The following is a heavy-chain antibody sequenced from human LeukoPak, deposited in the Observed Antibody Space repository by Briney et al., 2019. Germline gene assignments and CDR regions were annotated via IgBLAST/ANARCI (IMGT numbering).Heavy chain of an antibody. CDR2: ISGSGGST. CDR1: GFTFSSYA. CDR3: AKDPYYDSSSLGGWFDY. V-gene: IGHV3-23*01. D-gene: IGHD3-22*01. J-gene: IGHJ4*02. Sequence: GGSLRLSCAASGFTFSSYAMSWGRQAPGKGLEWVSAISGSGGSTYYADSVKGRFTISRDNSKNTLYLQMNSLRAEDTAVYYCAKDPYYDSSSLGGWFDYWGQGTLVTVSS.